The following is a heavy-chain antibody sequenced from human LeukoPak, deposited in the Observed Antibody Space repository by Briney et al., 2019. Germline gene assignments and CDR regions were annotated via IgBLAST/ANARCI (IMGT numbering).Heavy chain of an antibody. D-gene: IGHD5-18*01. V-gene: IGHV4-59*01. CDR3: AREGGYSYGYYGMDV. CDR2: IYYSGST. J-gene: IGHJ6*02. Sequence: ASETLSLTCTVSGGSISSYYWSWIRQPPGKGLEWIGYIYYSGSTNYNPSLKSRVTISVDTSKNQFPLRLSPVTAADTAVYYCAREGGYSYGYYGMDVWGQGTTVTVSS. CDR1: GGSISSYY.